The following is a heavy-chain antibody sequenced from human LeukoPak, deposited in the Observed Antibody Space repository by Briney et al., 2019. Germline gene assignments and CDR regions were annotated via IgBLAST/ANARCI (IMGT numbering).Heavy chain of an antibody. D-gene: IGHD3-22*01. CDR1: GYTFTGYY. V-gene: IGHV1-2*02. CDR2: INPNSGGT. Sequence: ASVKVSCKASGYTFTGYYMHWVRQAPGQGLEWMGWINPNSGGTNYAQKFQGRVTMTRDTSISTAYMELSRLRSDDTAVYYCARAPSYYDSSGYLYMDVWGEGTTVTVSS. CDR3: ARAPSYYDSSGYLYMDV. J-gene: IGHJ6*03.